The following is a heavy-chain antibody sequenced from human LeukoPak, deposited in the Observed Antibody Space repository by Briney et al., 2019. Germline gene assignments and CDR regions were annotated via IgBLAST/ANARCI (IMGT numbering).Heavy chain of an antibody. D-gene: IGHD1-26*01. Sequence: GGSLRLSCAASGFTFSSYAMNWVRQAPGKGLEWVSSISSSSSYIYYADSVKGRFTISRDNAKNSLYLQMNSLRAEDTAVYYCAREGGSYPNWFDPWGQGTLVTVSS. J-gene: IGHJ5*02. CDR1: GFTFSSYA. CDR3: AREGGSYPNWFDP. CDR2: ISSSSSYI. V-gene: IGHV3-21*01.